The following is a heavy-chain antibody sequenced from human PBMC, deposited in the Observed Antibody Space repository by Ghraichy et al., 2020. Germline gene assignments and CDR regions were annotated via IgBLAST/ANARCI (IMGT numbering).Heavy chain of an antibody. Sequence: GSLRLTCAVYGGSLSGYFWSWIRQPPGKGLEWVGEIIPTGSTNYNPSLKSRVTISVDTSKNQFSLKLTSLTAADTAVYYCARGTVTSSWFLVSWGQGTLVTVSS. CDR3: ARGTVTSSWFLVS. V-gene: IGHV4-34*01. CDR1: GGSLSGYF. CDR2: IIPTGST. D-gene: IGHD6-13*01. J-gene: IGHJ5*02.